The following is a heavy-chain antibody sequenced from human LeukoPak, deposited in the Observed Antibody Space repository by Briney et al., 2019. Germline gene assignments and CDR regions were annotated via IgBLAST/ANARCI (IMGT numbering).Heavy chain of an antibody. CDR1: GYIFTSYW. D-gene: IGHD6-13*01. Sequence: GESLKISCKGSGYIFTSYWIGWVRQMPGKGLEWMGIIYPGDSDTRYSPSFQGQVTISADKSISTAYLQWSSLKASDTAMYYCATCIAAAGTMDAFDIWGQRTMVTVSS. CDR3: ATCIAAAGTMDAFDI. V-gene: IGHV5-51*01. J-gene: IGHJ3*02. CDR2: IYPGDSDT.